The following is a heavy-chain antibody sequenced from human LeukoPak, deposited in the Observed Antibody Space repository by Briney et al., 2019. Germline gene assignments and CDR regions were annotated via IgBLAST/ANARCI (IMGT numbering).Heavy chain of an antibody. V-gene: IGHV4-61*01. CDR3: AGALDRRDAFDI. Sequence: KASETLSLTCTVSGGSISSGSYYWSWIRQPPGKGLEWIGYIYYSGSTNYNPSLKSRVTISVDTSKNQFSLKLSSVTAADTAVYYCAGALDRRDAFDIWGQGTMVTVSS. CDR1: GGSISSGSYY. CDR2: IYYSGST. J-gene: IGHJ3*02. D-gene: IGHD3-22*01.